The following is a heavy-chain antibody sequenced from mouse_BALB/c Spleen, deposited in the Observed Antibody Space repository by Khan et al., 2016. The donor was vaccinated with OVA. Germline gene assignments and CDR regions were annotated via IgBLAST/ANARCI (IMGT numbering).Heavy chain of an antibody. V-gene: IGHV1S41*01. CDR3: ARSNYYGTVLYAMDY. J-gene: IGHJ4*01. D-gene: IGHD1-1*01. Sequence: DLVMPGAAVTLSCKASGYTFTSYWINWIKQRPGQGLEWIGRIGPGSGSTYFNDMFKGKATLTVDASSTTAYIHLSSLSSEDSAVYFCARSNYYGTVLYAMDYWGQGTSVTVSS. CDR1: GYTFTSYW. CDR2: IGPGSGST.